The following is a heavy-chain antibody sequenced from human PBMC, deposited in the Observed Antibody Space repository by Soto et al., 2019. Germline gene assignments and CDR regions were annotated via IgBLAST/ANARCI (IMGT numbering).Heavy chain of an antibody. CDR3: ATGRSEVVPGAMDT. CDR1: GGSFSSYH. V-gene: IGHV4-4*07. CDR2: IYPSGST. J-gene: IGHJ5*02. Sequence: PSETLSLTCTVSGGSFSSYHCNWVRKSAGKGLEWIGRIYPSGSTTYNPSLKSRLTMSVDTSKNQFSLRLTSMTAADTAVYYCATGRSEVVPGAMDTWGQGTLVTVSS. D-gene: IGHD2-2*01.